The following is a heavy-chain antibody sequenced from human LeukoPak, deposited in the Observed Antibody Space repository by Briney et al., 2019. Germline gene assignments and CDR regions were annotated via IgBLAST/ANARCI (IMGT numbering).Heavy chain of an antibody. Sequence: ASVKVSCKASGYTFTSYGISWVRQAPGQGLEWMGWISAYNGNTNYAQKLQGRVTMTTDTSTSTAYMELRSLRSDDTAVYYCARAKERITMVRGVIITDALDIWGQGTMVTVSS. CDR3: ARAKERITMVRGVIITDALDI. V-gene: IGHV1-18*01. CDR2: ISAYNGNT. D-gene: IGHD3-10*01. CDR1: GYTFTSYG. J-gene: IGHJ3*02.